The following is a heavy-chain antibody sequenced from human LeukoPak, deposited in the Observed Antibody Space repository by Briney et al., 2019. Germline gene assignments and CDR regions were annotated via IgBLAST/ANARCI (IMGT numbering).Heavy chain of an antibody. Sequence: PSETLSLTCTVSGGSISSYYWSWIRQPAGKGLEWIGRIYTSGSTNYNPSLKSRVTMSVDTSKNQFSLKLSSVTAADTAAYYCARSLSYMRGTPYNWFDPWGQGTLVTVSS. V-gene: IGHV4-4*07. CDR1: GGSISSYY. D-gene: IGHD2/OR15-2a*01. CDR2: IYTSGST. J-gene: IGHJ5*02. CDR3: ARSLSYMRGTPYNWFDP.